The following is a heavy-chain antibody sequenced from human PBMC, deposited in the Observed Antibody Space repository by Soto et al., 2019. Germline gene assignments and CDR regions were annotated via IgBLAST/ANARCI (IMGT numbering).Heavy chain of an antibody. CDR3: TRDMIYGSERSYYYYAMDV. CDR2: IYHSGST. V-gene: IGHV4-4*02. D-gene: IGHD3-10*01. J-gene: IGHJ6*02. Sequence: QVQLQESGPGLVKPSGTLSLTCAVSGGSISSSNWWSWVRQPPGKGLEWIGEIYHSGSTNYNPSLMSRLTISVDRSKNQLSLKLRSVTVADTAVYYCTRDMIYGSERSYYYYAMDVWGRGTTVTVSS. CDR1: GGSISSSNW.